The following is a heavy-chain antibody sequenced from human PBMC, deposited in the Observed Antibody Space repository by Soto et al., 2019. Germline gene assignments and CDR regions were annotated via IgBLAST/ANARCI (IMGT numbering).Heavy chain of an antibody. Sequence: EVQLVESGGGLVQPGGSLRLSCAASGFPFSSYAMHWVRQAPGKGLEYVSAISSNGGSTYYANSVKGRFTISRDNSKNTLYLQMGSLRAEDMAVYYCARGGGVRKIDYWGQGTLVTVSS. CDR1: GFPFSSYA. D-gene: IGHD3-16*01. CDR2: ISSNGGST. V-gene: IGHV3-64*01. J-gene: IGHJ4*02. CDR3: ARGGGVRKIDY.